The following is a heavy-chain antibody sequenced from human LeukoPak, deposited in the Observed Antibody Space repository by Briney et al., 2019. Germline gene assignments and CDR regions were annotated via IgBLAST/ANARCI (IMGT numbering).Heavy chain of an antibody. CDR1: GFTFSNY. Sequence: GGSLRLSCAASGFTFSNYMSWVRQAPGKGLEWVSVIYSGGSTYYADSVKGRFTISRHNSKNTLYLQMNSLRAEDTAVYYCARGLGYYYDSSGKPFLSWGQGTLVTVSS. J-gene: IGHJ4*02. V-gene: IGHV3-53*04. CDR2: IYSGGST. D-gene: IGHD3-22*01. CDR3: ARGLGYYYDSSGKPFLS.